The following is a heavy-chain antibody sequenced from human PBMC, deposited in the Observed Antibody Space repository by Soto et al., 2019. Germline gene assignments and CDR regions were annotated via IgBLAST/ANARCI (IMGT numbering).Heavy chain of an antibody. V-gene: IGHV3-48*01. CDR1: GFTFSTYS. Sequence: EVQLVESGGDLVQPGGSLRLSCAASGFTFSTYSMTWVRQAPGTGLEWVSYISNSGTTIHYADSVRGRFTISRDNDKNPLYLQMNSLGAAETGIDYCATARVRCIENCFDMWGQGTMVTVAS. CDR2: ISNSGTTI. J-gene: IGHJ3*02. CDR3: ATARVRCIENCFDM. D-gene: IGHD2-8*01.